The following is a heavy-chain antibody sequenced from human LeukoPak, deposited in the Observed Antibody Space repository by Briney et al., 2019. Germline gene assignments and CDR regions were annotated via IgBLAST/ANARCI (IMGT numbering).Heavy chain of an antibody. J-gene: IGHJ4*02. CDR1: GIMFSSYA. Sequence: GGSLRLSCAAFGIMFSSYAMSWVRQAPGKGLVWVSGISGSGAFTYYADSVKGRFTISRDKSKNTLYLQMNSLRVEDTAVYYCAKDSRGYQDYFDYWGQGTLVTVSS. CDR3: AKDSRGYQDYFDY. V-gene: IGHV3-23*01. D-gene: IGHD3-22*01. CDR2: ISGSGAFT.